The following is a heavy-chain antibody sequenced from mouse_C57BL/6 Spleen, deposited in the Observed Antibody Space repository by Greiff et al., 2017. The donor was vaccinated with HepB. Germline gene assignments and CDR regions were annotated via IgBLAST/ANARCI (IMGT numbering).Heavy chain of an antibody. V-gene: IGHV1-55*01. D-gene: IGHD3-2*02. CDR1: GYTFTSSW. Sequence: VQLQQPGAELVKPGASVKMSCKASGYTFTSSWITWVKQRPGQGLEWIGDIYPGSGSTNYNEKFKSKATLTVDTSSSTAYMQLSSLTSEDAAVYYCAHGDSSGYGCAYWGQGTLVTVSA. CDR3: AHGDSSGYGCAY. J-gene: IGHJ3*01. CDR2: IYPGSGST.